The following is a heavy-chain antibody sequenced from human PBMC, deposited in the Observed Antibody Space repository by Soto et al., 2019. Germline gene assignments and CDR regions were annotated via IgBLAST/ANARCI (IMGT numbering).Heavy chain of an antibody. CDR3: ARDNWNSY. CDR1: GFTSSSYW. J-gene: IGHJ4*01. D-gene: IGHD1-7*01. Sequence: GVSLRLSFAASGFTSSSYWMHWVRQAPGKGLMWVSRIHNDGSTTRYADSVKGRFTISRDNAKNTLYLQMSSLRVEDTAVYYCARDNWNSYWGQGTLVTVSS. CDR2: IHNDGSTT. V-gene: IGHV3-74*01.